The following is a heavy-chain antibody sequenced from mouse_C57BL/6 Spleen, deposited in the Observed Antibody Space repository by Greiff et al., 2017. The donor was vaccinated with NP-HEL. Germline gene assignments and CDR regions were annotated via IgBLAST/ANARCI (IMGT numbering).Heavy chain of an antibody. CDR1: GYTFTSYW. CDR3: ARRAGTSEDY. Sequence: QVQLQQPGAELVMPGASVKLSCKASGYTFTSYWMHWVKQRPGQGLEWIGEIDPSDSYTNYNQKFKGKSTLTVDKSSSTAYMQLSSLTSEDSAVYYCARRAGTSEDYWGQGTTLTASS. V-gene: IGHV1-69*01. J-gene: IGHJ2*01. D-gene: IGHD4-1*01. CDR2: IDPSDSYT.